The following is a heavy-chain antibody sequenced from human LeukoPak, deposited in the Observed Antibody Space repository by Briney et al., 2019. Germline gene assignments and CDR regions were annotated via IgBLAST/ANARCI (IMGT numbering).Heavy chain of an antibody. CDR3: ARDLRDGSNSGLDY. J-gene: IGHJ4*02. Sequence: PSETLSLTCTVSGGSISSNVYYWSWIRQPPGKGLEWVGYIYYTGSTNYNPSLKSRVTISLDTSKDQFSLKLSSVTAADTAVYYCARDLRDGSNSGLDYWGQGTLVTVSS. CDR1: GGSISSNVYY. CDR2: IYYTGST. D-gene: IGHD5-24*01. V-gene: IGHV4-61*08.